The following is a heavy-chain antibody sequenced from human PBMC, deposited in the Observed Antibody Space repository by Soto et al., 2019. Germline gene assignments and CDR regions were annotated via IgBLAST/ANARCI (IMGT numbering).Heavy chain of an antibody. Sequence: PSETLSLTCTVSGGSISSGGYYWSWIRQHPGKGLEWIGYIYYSGSTYYNPSLKSRVTISVDTSKNQFSLKLSSVAAADTAVYYCARGEGPPIFGVVPPPYYYYGMDVWGQGTTVTVSS. CDR3: ARGEGPPIFGVVPPPYYYYGMDV. CDR1: GGSISSGGYY. J-gene: IGHJ6*02. V-gene: IGHV4-31*03. D-gene: IGHD3-3*01. CDR2: IYYSGST.